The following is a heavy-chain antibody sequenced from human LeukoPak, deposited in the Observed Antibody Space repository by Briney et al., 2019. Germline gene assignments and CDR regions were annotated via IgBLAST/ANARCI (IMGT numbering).Heavy chain of an antibody. Sequence: GASVKVSCTASGYTLTNYYMHWVRQAPGQGLEWMGIINPSGGSTTYAQKFQGRVTITRDMSTSTVYMELSSLRSEDTAVYYCGRDLNRSGYTREGRFDPWGQGTLVTVSS. D-gene: IGHD3-22*01. J-gene: IGHJ5*02. CDR1: GYTLTNYY. V-gene: IGHV1-46*01. CDR3: GRDLNRSGYTREGRFDP. CDR2: INPSGGST.